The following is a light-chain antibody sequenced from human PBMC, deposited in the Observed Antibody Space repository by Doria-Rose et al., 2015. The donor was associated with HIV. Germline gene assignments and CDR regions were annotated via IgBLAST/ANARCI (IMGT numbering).Light chain of an antibody. CDR1: QRVKSSY. J-gene: IGKJ5*01. CDR2: DAS. V-gene: IGKV3-20*01. CDR3: QQYGTSRCT. Sequence: TQSPGTLSLSPGERATLSCRASQRVKSSYLAWYQQKPAQAPRLLIYDASTRATGIPDRFSGSGSGTDFTLTISRLEPEDVAVYYCQQYGTSRCTFGQGTRLEIK.